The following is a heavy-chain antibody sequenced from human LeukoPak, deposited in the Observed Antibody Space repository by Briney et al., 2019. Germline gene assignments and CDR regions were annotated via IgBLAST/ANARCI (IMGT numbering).Heavy chain of an antibody. CDR3: ARVAKLMAYYYGMDV. V-gene: IGHV3-33*01. CDR1: GFTFSSYG. D-gene: IGHD2-8*01. CDR2: IWYDGSNK. J-gene: IGHJ6*02. Sequence: PGGSLRLSCAASGFTFSSYGMPWVRQAPGKGLEWAAVIWYDGSNKYYADSVKGRFTISRDNSKNTLYLQMSSLRAEDTAVYYCARVAKLMAYYYGMDVWGQGTTVTVSS.